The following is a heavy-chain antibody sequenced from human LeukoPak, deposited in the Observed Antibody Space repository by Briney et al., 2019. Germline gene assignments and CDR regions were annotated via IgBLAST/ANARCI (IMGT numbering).Heavy chain of an antibody. J-gene: IGHJ3*02. Sequence: GGSLRLSCAVSGFTFSSYSMNWVRQAPGKGLEWVSYISSSSSSISYADSMKGRFNIHSDNAKNSLYLQMNSLRAEDTAVYYCARDTAGWGYYDSSEAGAFDIWGQGTMVTVSS. V-gene: IGHV3-48*01. CDR2: ISSSSSSI. D-gene: IGHD3-22*01. CDR1: GFTFSSYS. CDR3: ARDTAGWGYYDSSEAGAFDI.